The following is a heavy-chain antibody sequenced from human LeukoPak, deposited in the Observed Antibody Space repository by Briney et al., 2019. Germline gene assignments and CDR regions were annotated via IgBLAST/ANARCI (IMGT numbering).Heavy chain of an antibody. CDR1: GFTFSSYA. CDR2: ISGSGGST. CDR3: AKEYYYDSSGALDY. Sequence: GGSLRLSCEASGFTFSSYAMSWDRQAPGKGLEWVSAISGSGGSTYYADSVQGRFTISRDNSKNTLYLQMNSLRAEYTAVYYCAKEYYYDSSGALDYWGQGTLVTISA. V-gene: IGHV3-23*01. J-gene: IGHJ4*02. D-gene: IGHD3-22*01.